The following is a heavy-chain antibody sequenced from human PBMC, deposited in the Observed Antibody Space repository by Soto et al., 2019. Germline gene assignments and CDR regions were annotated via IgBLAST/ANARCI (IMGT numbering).Heavy chain of an antibody. J-gene: IGHJ4*02. CDR2: ISSHGRDI. Sequence: EVQLVESGGGLVKPGGSVRLSCEASGFTFTSDSMTWVRQAPGKGLEWVSSISSHGRDIFYADSVKGRFTISRDNAKDSLYLQMNSLTGEDSAVYYCARGAALAGKLDLWGQGTLVTVSS. D-gene: IGHD6-19*01. V-gene: IGHV3-21*06. CDR1: GFTFTSDS. CDR3: ARGAALAGKLDL.